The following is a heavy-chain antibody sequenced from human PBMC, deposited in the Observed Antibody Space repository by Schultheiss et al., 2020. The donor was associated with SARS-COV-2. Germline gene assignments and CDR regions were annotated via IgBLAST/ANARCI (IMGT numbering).Heavy chain of an antibody. CDR2: IYHSGST. J-gene: IGHJ6*02. D-gene: IGHD6-13*01. V-gene: IGHV4-34*01. Sequence: SETLSLTCAVYGGSFSGYYWSWIRQPPGKGLEWIGEIYHSGSTNYNPSLKSRVTISVDKSKNQFSLKLSSVTAADTAVYYCASTHIAAAHYYYYGMDVWGQGTTVTVSS. CDR1: GGSFSGYY. CDR3: ASTHIAAAHYYYYGMDV.